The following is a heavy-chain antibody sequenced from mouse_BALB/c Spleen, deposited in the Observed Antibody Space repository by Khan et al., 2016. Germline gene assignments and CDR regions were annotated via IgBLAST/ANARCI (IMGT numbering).Heavy chain of an antibody. J-gene: IGHJ4*01. CDR1: GFNIKDTY. CDR2: IDPANGNT. V-gene: IGHV14-3*02. Sequence: VQLKESGAELEKPGASVKLSCTASGFNIKDTYMHWVKQRPEQGLEWIGRIDPANGNTKYDPKFQGKATITADTSSNTAYLQLSSLTSEDTAVYYCAMVTAMDYWGQGTSVTVSS. CDR3: AMVTAMDY. D-gene: IGHD2-1*01.